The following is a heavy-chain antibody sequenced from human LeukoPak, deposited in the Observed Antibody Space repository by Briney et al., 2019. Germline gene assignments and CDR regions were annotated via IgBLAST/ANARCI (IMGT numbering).Heavy chain of an antibody. Sequence: GGSLRLSCAASVLTFSSYAMCWVRQAPAKGLEWVAVISYDGSNKYYADSVKGRFTISRDNSKNTLYLQMNSLRAEDTAVYYCARDAVDFWSGLGSYYYYYMDVWGKGTTVTVSS. J-gene: IGHJ6*03. CDR2: ISYDGSNK. CDR1: VLTFSSYA. D-gene: IGHD3-3*01. CDR3: ARDAVDFWSGLGSYYYYYMDV. V-gene: IGHV3-30*04.